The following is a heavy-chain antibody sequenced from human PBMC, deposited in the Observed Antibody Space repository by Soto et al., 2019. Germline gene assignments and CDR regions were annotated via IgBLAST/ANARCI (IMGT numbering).Heavy chain of an antibody. J-gene: IGHJ3*02. Sequence: EVRLVESGGGLVKPGGSLGLSCAASGFTFSSNSMNWVRQAPGKGLEWVSSISRSSSYIYYADSVKGRFTISRDNAKNSLYLQMNSLRAEHTAVYYCASEGGDILTHDAFDIWGQGTMVTVSS. CDR3: ASEGGDILTHDAFDI. CDR2: ISRSSSYI. CDR1: GFTFSSNS. D-gene: IGHD3-9*01. V-gene: IGHV3-21*01.